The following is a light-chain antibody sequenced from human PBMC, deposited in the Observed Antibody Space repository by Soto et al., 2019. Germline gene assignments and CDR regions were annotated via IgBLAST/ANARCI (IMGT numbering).Light chain of an antibody. J-gene: IGKJ3*01. Sequence: EIVLTQSPGTLSLSPGERATLSCRASQTVSSSFLAWYQKKPGQAPRLLIYSASIRATGIPDRFSGSGSGTDFTLTIIRLEPEEFAVYYCQQYSGSPFSCGPGTKVDL. CDR2: SAS. V-gene: IGKV3-20*01. CDR3: QQYSGSPFS. CDR1: QTVSSSF.